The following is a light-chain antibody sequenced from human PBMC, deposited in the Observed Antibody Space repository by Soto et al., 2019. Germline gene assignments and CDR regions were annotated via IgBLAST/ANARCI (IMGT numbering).Light chain of an antibody. CDR3: QQYDSLPRYT. J-gene: IGKJ2*01. CDR1: QDISKY. CDR2: DAS. Sequence: DIQMTQSPSPLSASVGDSVTITCQASQDISKYLNWYQQKPGKPPKLLIYDASNVETGVPSRFSGSVSGTDFSLTITSLQPEDIATYYCQQYDSLPRYTFGQGTKLELK. V-gene: IGKV1-33*01.